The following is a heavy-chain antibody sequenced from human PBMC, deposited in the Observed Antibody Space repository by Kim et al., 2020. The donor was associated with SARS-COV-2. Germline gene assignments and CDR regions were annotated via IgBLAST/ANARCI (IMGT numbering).Heavy chain of an antibody. D-gene: IGHD1-26*01. J-gene: IGHJ4*02. V-gene: IGHV5-51*01. CDR3: ARPDVGATTTIDY. Sequence: YSLSFQGQVTISADKSISTAYLQWSSLKASDTAMYYCARPDVGATTTIDYWGQGTLVTVSS.